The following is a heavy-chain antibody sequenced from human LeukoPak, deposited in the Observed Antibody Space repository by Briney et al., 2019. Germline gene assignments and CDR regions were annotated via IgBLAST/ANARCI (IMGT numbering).Heavy chain of an antibody. CDR2: IYSGGST. J-gene: IGHJ4*02. CDR1: GFTVSSNY. CDR3: AKAIGRSSTSCGDY. V-gene: IGHV3-53*01. D-gene: IGHD2-2*01. Sequence: GGSLRLSCAASGFTVSSNYMSWVRQAPGKGLEWVSVIYSGGSTYYADSVKGRFTISRDNSKNTLYLQMNSLRAEDTAVYYCAKAIGRSSTSCGDYWGQGTLVTVSS.